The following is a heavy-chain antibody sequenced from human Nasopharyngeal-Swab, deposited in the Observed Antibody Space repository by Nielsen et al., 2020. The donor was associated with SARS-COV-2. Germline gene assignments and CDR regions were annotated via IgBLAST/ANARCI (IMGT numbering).Heavy chain of an antibody. D-gene: IGHD3-16*02. CDR3: ARVYDYVWGSYRYGGSLGIDY. CDR1: GCTFTSYA. V-gene: IGHV7-4-1*02. Sequence: ASVKVSCKASGCTFTSYAMNWVRQAPGQGLEGMGWINTNTGNPTYAQGFTGRFVFSLDTSVSTAYLQISSLKAEDTAVYYCARVYDYVWGSYRYGGSLGIDYWGQGTLVTVSS. J-gene: IGHJ4*02. CDR2: INTNTGNP.